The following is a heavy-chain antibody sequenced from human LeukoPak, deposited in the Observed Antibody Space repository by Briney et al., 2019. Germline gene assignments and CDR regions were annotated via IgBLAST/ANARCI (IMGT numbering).Heavy chain of an antibody. CDR3: WFDP. Sequence: GESLKISCKGSGDTFNNDWIAWVRQMPGKGLEWMGIVYPDASKTKYNPSFQGQVTISADKSTTTAYLQCHCARQMGGTTSVNWFDPWGQGTLVTVSS. J-gene: IGHJ5*02. D-gene: IGHD1-1*01. CDR1: GDTFNNDW. CDR2: VYPDASKT. V-gene: IGHV5-51*01.